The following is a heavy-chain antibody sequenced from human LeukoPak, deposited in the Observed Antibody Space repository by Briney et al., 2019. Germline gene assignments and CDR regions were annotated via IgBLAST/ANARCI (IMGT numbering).Heavy chain of an antibody. CDR1: GVSISSGGYY. Sequence: PSETLSLTCTVSGVSISSGGYYWNWIRQPAGRGLEYIGRIYTTGSTNYNPSLKSRVTISVDTSKNQFSLKLSSATAADTAVYYCARGNSARGYVLVYWGQGTLVTVSS. V-gene: IGHV4-61*02. D-gene: IGHD3-3*01. CDR2: IYTTGST. J-gene: IGHJ4*02. CDR3: ARGNSARGYVLVY.